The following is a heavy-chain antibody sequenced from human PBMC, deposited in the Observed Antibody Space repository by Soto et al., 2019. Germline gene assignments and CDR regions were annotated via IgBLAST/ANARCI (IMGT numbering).Heavy chain of an antibody. CDR1: GFTFSSYW. J-gene: IGHJ6*03. Sequence: GGSLRLSCAASGFTFSSYWMSWVRQAPGKGLEWVANIKQDGSEKYYVDSVKGRFTISRDNAKNSLYPQMNSLRAEDTAVYYCARGRNIVLIPSYYYYRDVWGKGTTVTVSS. CDR2: IKQDGSEK. V-gene: IGHV3-7*01. CDR3: ARGRNIVLIPSYYYYRDV. D-gene: IGHD2-8*01.